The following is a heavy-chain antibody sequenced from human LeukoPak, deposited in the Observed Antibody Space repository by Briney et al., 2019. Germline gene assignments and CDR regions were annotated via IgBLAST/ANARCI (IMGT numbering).Heavy chain of an antibody. CDR3: ARARAVFDAFDI. CDR2: IYSGGST. D-gene: IGHD6-19*01. Sequence: GGSLRLSCAASGFTVSSNYMSWVRQAPGKGLEWVSVIYSGGSTYYADSVKGRFTISRDNSKNTLYLQMNSLRAEDTAVYYCARARAVFDAFDIWGQGTMVTVSS. V-gene: IGHV3-53*01. J-gene: IGHJ3*02. CDR1: GFTVSSNY.